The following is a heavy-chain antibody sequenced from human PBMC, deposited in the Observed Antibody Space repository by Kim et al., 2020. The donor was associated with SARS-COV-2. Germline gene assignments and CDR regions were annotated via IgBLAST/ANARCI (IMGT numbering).Heavy chain of an antibody. V-gene: IGHV4-34*01. CDR2: INHSGST. Sequence: SETLSLTCAVYGGSFSGYYWSWIRQPPGKGLEWIGEINHSGSTNYNPSLKSRVTISVDTSKNQFSLKLSSVTAADTAVYYCARGLKPERGGLRLGELSSLRFAPWGQGTLVTVSS. CDR3: ARGLKPERGGLRLGELSSLRFAP. CDR1: GGSFSGYY. J-gene: IGHJ5*02. D-gene: IGHD3-16*02.